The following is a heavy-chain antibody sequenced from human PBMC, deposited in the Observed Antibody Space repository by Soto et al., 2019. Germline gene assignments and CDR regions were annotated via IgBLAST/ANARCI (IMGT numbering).Heavy chain of an antibody. CDR3: ARVCRYYYGSGSYYPSMDV. CDR2: INHSGST. Sequence: SETLSLTCAVYGGSFSGYYWSWIRQPPGKGLEWIGEINHSGSTNYNPSLKSRVTISVDTSKNQFSLKLSSVTAADTAVYYCARVCRYYYGSGSYYPSMDVWGQGTTVTV. CDR1: GGSFSGYY. D-gene: IGHD3-10*01. J-gene: IGHJ6*02. V-gene: IGHV4-34*01.